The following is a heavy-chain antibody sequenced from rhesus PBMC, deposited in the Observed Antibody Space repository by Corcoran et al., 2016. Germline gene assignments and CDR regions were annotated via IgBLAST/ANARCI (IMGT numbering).Heavy chain of an antibody. Sequence: QVQLQESGPGLVKPSETLSLPFAVSVGPFTSSTWCSWNRQPPGKGLEWIGGIYSKSESTNNNPSLKSRVTISKDTSKNQFSLKLSSVTAADTAVYYCAGVDYWGQGVLVTVSS. V-gene: IGHV4S12*01. J-gene: IGHJ4*01. CDR2: IYSKSEST. CDR3: AGVDY. CDR1: VGPFTSSTW.